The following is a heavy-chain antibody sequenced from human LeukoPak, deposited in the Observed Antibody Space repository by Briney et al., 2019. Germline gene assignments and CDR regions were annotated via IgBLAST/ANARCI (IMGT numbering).Heavy chain of an antibody. Sequence: PGGSLRLSCAASGFTFSTYTMNWVRQAPGKGLEWVSSISSSSRYIYYADSVKGRFSISRDNAEKSLYLQMSSLRAEDTAVYYCARDGPAAAGSAPDYWGQGTLVIVSS. V-gene: IGHV3-21*01. J-gene: IGHJ4*02. CDR3: ARDGPAAAGSAPDY. CDR2: ISSSSRYI. CDR1: GFTFSTYT. D-gene: IGHD6-13*01.